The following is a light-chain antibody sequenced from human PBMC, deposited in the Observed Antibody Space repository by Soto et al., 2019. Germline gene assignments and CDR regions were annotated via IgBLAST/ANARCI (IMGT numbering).Light chain of an antibody. CDR1: SSNIGGNT. J-gene: IGLJ2*01. CDR3: STWDDSLNGPL. V-gene: IGLV1-44*01. Sequence: QSVLTQPPSASGTPGQRVTISCSGSSSNIGGNTVNWYQKVPGAAPKLIIFSNSQRPSGVPDRYSGSKSGTSASLAIGGLQSEEEADYYCSTWDDSLNGPLFGGGAKLTVL. CDR2: SNS.